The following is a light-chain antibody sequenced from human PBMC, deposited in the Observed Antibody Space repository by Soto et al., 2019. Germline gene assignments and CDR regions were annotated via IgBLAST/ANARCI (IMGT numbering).Light chain of an antibody. CDR1: QSLLHSDGKTY. V-gene: IGKV2D-29*01. J-gene: IGKJ1*01. Sequence: DIVMTQTPLSLSVTPGQPASISCQSSQSLLHSDGKTYLSWYLQRPGQPLRLLIYEVSNRFSGVQHRLIGSGSGTAVTLKICWVEAEDVGVYYCMHSVEIPGPFGQGTKV. CDR3: MHSVEIPGP. CDR2: EVS.